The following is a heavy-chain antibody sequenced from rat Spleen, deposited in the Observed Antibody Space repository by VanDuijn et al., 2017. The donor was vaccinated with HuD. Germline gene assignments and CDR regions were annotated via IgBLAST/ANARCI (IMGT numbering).Heavy chain of an antibody. J-gene: IGHJ4*01. D-gene: IGHD1-1*01. CDR2: ISTGGGNT. V-gene: IGHV5-25*01. CDR3: ARHGVTTVYVMDA. Sequence: TKGLEWVASISTGGGNTYYRDSVKGRFTISRDNAKNTLYLQMDSLRSEDTATYYCARHGVTTVYVMDAWGQGASVTVSS.